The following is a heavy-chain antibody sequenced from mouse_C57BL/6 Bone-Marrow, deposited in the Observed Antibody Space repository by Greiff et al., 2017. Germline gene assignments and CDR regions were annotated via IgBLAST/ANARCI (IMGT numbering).Heavy chain of an antibody. V-gene: IGHV1-53*01. CDR1: GYTFTSYW. CDR3: ARLILRKAMDY. Sequence: QVQLPQPGPELVKPGASVKLSFKASGYTFTSYWVHWVKQRPGQGLEWIGNINPSNGGTNHNEKFKSKATLTVDKYSSTAYMQLSSLTSEDSAVYYCARLILRKAMDYWGQGTSVTVSS. CDR2: INPSNGGT. D-gene: IGHD1-1*01. J-gene: IGHJ4*01.